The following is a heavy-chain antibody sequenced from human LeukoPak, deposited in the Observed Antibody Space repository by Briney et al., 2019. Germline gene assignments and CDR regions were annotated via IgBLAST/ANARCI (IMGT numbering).Heavy chain of an antibody. V-gene: IGHV4-61*01. CDR2: IYYSGST. J-gene: IGHJ6*03. Sequence: SETLSLTCTVSGGSIRGVSYYLGWIRQPPGQGLEWIGYIYYSGSTNYNPSLKSRVTISVDTSKNQFSLKLSSVTAADTAVYYCARQVVLRRYYYYYYYMDVWGKGTTVTVCS. D-gene: IGHD2/OR15-2a*01. CDR3: ARQVVLRRYYYYYYYMDV. CDR1: GGSIRGVSYY.